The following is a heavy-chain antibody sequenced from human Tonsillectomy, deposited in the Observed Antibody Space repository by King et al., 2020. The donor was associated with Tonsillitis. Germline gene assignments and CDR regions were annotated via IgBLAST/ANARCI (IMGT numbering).Heavy chain of an antibody. V-gene: IGHV3-7*01. CDR1: GFTFSSYW. Sequence: VQLVESGGGLVQPGGSLRLSCIASGFTFSSYWMTWVRQGPGKGLEWVANIKQAGSGKYYADSVKGRFTIPRDNADTSLYLQRNGLRAEDTAVYYCARHVEQWRGHFDCWGQGTLVSVSS. J-gene: IGHJ4*02. CDR2: IKQAGSGK. D-gene: IGHD6-19*01. CDR3: ARHVEQWRGHFDC.